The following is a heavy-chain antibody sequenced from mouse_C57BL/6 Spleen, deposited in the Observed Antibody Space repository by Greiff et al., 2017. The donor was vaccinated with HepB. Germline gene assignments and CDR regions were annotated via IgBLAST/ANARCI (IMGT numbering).Heavy chain of an antibody. CDR2: IYPGDGDT. Sequence: QVQLKQSGAELVKPGASVKISCKASGYAFSSYWMNWVKQRPGRGLEWIGRIYPGDGDTNYNGKFKGKATLTAEKSASTAYMQLLSLTSEDSAVYFWARTRESNYYVDYWGQGTTLTVSS. V-gene: IGHV1-80*01. D-gene: IGHD2-5*01. J-gene: IGHJ2*01. CDR3: ARTRESNYYVDY. CDR1: GYAFSSYW.